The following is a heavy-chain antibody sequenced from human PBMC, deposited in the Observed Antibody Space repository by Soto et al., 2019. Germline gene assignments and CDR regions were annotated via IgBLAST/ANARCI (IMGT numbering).Heavy chain of an antibody. CDR3: ARDILMEAKYDYGGYLLDY. D-gene: IGHD4-17*01. J-gene: IGHJ4*02. V-gene: IGHV1-69*13. CDR1: GGTFSSYA. Sequence: SVKVSCKASGGTFSSYAISWVRQAPGQGLEWMGGIIPIFGTANYAQKFQGRVTITADESTSTAYMELSSLRSEDTAVYYCARDILMEAKYDYGGYLLDYWGQGTLVTVSS. CDR2: IIPIFGTA.